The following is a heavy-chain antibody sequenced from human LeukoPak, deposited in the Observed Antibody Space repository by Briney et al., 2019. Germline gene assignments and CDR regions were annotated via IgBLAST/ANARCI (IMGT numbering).Heavy chain of an antibody. J-gene: IGHJ4*02. CDR3: SKWGDYDVLTGYYDSDF. V-gene: IGHV3-23*01. Sequence: GASLRLSCAASGFTFSNYAISWVRQAPGKGLEWVSAIVGSGGSTYYADSVKGRFTISRDNSKNTLFLQMNSLRVEDTALYYCSKWGDYDVLTGYYDSDFWGQGTLVTVSS. CDR2: IVGSGGST. D-gene: IGHD3-9*01. CDR1: GFTFSNYA.